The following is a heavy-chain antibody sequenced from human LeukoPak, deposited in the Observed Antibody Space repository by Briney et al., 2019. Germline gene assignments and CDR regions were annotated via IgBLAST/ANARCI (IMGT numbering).Heavy chain of an antibody. CDR2: INNSGST. CDR3: ARGSIVATIVPFDY. Sequence: SETLSLTCAVYGGSFSGYYWSWIRQPPGKGLEWIGEINNSGSTNCNPSLKSRVTISVDTSKNQFSLKLSSVTAADTAVYYCARGSIVATIVPFDYWGQGTLVTVSS. D-gene: IGHD5-12*01. V-gene: IGHV4-34*01. J-gene: IGHJ4*02. CDR1: GGSFSGYY.